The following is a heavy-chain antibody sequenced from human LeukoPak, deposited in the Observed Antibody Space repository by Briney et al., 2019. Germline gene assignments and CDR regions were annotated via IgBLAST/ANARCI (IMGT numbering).Heavy chain of an antibody. CDR1: GFSLSTYW. CDR3: PRVGEAGYSYYYVNV. V-gene: IGHV3-74*01. D-gene: IGHD3-22*01. Sequence: GRSLRLSCVPSGFSLSTYWMHWVRQAPERGLGWVSRISTDGSSTSYADSVTGRSSISRHPAKNTPYLQMNSLTATGTAVYHCPRVGEAGYSYYYVNVWGKRSSVTVSS. CDR2: ISTDGSST. J-gene: IGHJ6*03.